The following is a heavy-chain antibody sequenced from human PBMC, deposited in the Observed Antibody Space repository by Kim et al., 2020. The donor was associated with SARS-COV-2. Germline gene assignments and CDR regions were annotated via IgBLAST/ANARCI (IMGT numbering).Heavy chain of an antibody. J-gene: IGHJ3*02. V-gene: IGHV3-30-3*01. CDR1: GFTFSSYA. D-gene: IGHD3-22*01. CDR3: ARAPGNAYDSSGYYSPDAFDI. Sequence: GGSLRLSCAASGFTFSSYAMHWVRQAPGKGLEWVAVISYDGSNKYYADSVKGRFTISRDNSKNTLYLQMNSLRAEDTAVYYCARAPGNAYDSSGYYSPDAFDIWGQGTMVTVSS. CDR2: ISYDGSNK.